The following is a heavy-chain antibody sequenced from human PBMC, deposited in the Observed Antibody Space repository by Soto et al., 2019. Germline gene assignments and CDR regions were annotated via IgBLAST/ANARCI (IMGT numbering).Heavy chain of an antibody. CDR1: GFIFSNYG. Sequence: EVQLLESGGGLRQPGGSLRLSCAVSGFIFSNYGMSWVRQAPGKGLEWVSATSGSGDTTYYADSVKGRFTISRDNSKNTLYVQMNSLRAEDTAVYYCAKDVTGAPTYHGMDVWGHGTTVTVSS. J-gene: IGHJ6*02. V-gene: IGHV3-23*01. D-gene: IGHD7-27*01. CDR2: TSGSGDTT. CDR3: AKDVTGAPTYHGMDV.